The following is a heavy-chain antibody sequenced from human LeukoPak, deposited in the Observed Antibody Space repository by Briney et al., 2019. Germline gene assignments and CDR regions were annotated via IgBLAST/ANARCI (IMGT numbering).Heavy chain of an antibody. V-gene: IGHV4-59*08. D-gene: IGHD4-17*01. CDR2: IYYSGST. CDR3: ARQNDYGDYWFDY. Sequence: SETLSLTCSVSGGSIRCYYWSWIRQPPGKGLEWIGYIYYSGSTNYNPSLKSRVTISVDTSKNQFSLKLSSVNAAEPAVYYCARQNDYGDYWFDYWGQGTLVTVSS. CDR1: GGSIRCYY. J-gene: IGHJ4*02.